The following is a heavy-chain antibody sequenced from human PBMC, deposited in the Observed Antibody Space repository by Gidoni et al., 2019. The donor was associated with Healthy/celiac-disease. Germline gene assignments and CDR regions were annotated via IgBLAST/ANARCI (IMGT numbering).Heavy chain of an antibody. D-gene: IGHD1-26*01. CDR3: ARHCEGSSTEMGWRVQIDY. V-gene: IGHV5-51*01. J-gene: IGHJ4*02. Sequence: EVQLVQSGAEVKKPGASLKISCKGSGYSFTSYWLGWVRQMPGKGLEWMGIIYPGDSDTRYSPSFQGQVTISADKSISTAYLQWSSLKASDTAMYYCARHCEGSSTEMGWRVQIDYWGQGTLVTVSS. CDR2: IYPGDSDT. CDR1: GYSFTSYW.